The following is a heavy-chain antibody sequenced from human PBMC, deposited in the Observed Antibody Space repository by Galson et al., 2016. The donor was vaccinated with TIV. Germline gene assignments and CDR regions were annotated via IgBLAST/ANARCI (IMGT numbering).Heavy chain of an antibody. CDR1: GYTFIYSA. CDR2: INTGNGNT. Sequence: SVKVSCKASGYTFIYSAIHWVRQAPGQGLEWMGWINTGNGNTKYSQKFQARVAITRDISASTVYMALNGLRSEDTAVYFCARDIPGTAKYFDFWGQGTPATVAS. V-gene: IGHV1-3*04. CDR3: ARDIPGTAKYFDF. J-gene: IGHJ4*02. D-gene: IGHD3-10*01.